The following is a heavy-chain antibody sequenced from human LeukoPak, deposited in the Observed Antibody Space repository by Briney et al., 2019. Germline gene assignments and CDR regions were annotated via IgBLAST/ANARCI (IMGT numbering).Heavy chain of an antibody. CDR3: ARDWIVGATRDY. Sequence: ASVKVSCKASGYTFTGYYMHWVRQAPGQGLEWMGWINPNSGGTNYAQKFQGRVTMTRDTSISTAYMELSRLRSDDTAVYYCARDWIVGATRDYWGQGILVTVSS. CDR2: INPNSGGT. CDR1: GYTFTGYY. V-gene: IGHV1-2*02. J-gene: IGHJ4*02. D-gene: IGHD1-26*01.